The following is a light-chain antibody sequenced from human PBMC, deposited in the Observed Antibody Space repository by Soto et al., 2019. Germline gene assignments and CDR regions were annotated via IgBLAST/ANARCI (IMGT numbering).Light chain of an antibody. J-gene: IGKJ5*01. Sequence: EIVLTQSPGTLSLSPGERATLSCRASQTVISSYLAWYQQKPGQAPRLLIYGASSKATGIPDRFSGSGSETDFTLSISRLEPEDSAVYYCQQYSSSSPITCGQGTRLEIK. V-gene: IGKV3-20*01. CDR3: QQYSSSSPIT. CDR2: GAS. CDR1: QTVISSY.